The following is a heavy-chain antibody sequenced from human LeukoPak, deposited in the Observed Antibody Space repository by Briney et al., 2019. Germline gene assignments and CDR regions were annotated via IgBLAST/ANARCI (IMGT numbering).Heavy chain of an antibody. CDR2: ISPSDGST. CDR3: ARASGYPDH. CDR1: GYTFTTYY. J-gene: IGHJ4*02. V-gene: IGHV1-46*01. Sequence: ASVKVSCKASGYTFTTYYMHWVRQAPGQGLEWMGIISPSDGSTTYAQKLQGRLTMTRDTSTSTVYMELSSLRSEDTAMYYCARASGYPDHWGQGTLVTVSS. D-gene: IGHD3-22*01.